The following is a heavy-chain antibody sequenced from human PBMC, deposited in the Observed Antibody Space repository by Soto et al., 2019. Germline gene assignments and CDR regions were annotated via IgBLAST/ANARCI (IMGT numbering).Heavy chain of an antibody. V-gene: IGHV2-5*02. Sequence: QITLKESGPPRVKPTQTLTLTCNFSGFSLSTSGVGVAWLRQPPGKALEWLAVIYWDDDKRYSPSLKNRLTIYKDTSKNQVVLTMTSMDPADTATYFCAHRGYMSGNWDQGYRDYWGPGILIAVSS. CDR1: GFSLSTSGVG. CDR2: IYWDDDK. CDR3: AHRGYMSGNWDQGYRDY. J-gene: IGHJ4*02. D-gene: IGHD7-27*01.